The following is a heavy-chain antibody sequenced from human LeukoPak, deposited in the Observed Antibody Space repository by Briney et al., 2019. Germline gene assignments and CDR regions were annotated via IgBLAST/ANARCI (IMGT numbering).Heavy chain of an antibody. CDR2: IYYSGST. CDR1: GGSISSYY. Sequence: SETLSLTCTVSGGSISSYYWSWIRQPPGKGLEWIGYIYYSGSTNYNPSLKSRVTISVDTSKNQFSLKLSSVTAADTAVYYCARSGEYSSSWLSRYYYYGMDVWGQGTAVTVSS. D-gene: IGHD6-13*01. V-gene: IGHV4-59*01. J-gene: IGHJ6*02. CDR3: ARSGEYSSSWLSRYYYYGMDV.